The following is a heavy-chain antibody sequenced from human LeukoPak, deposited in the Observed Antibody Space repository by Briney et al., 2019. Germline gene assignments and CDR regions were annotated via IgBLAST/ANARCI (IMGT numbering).Heavy chain of an antibody. V-gene: IGHV3-9*01. CDR2: ISWNSGSI. D-gene: IGHD3-22*01. CDR3: AKVDHSSSYPDY. CDR1: GFTFDDHA. J-gene: IGHJ4*02. Sequence: QPGRSLRLSCAASGFTFDDHAMHWVRQAPGKGLEWVSGISWNSGSIGYADSVKGRFTISRDNAKNSLYLQMNSLRDEDTALYYCAKVDHSSSYPDYWGQGTLVTVSS.